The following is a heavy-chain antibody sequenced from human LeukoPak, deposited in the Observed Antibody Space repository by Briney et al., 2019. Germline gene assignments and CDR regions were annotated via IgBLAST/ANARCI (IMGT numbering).Heavy chain of an antibody. CDR1: GFTFSSYE. CDR3: ARASVY. Sequence: GGSLRLSCVASGFTFSSYEINWVHQAPGKGLEWVAYISSSGSTIYYADSVKGRFTISRDNAKNSLYLQMNSLRVEDTAVYYCARASVYWGQGTLVTVSS. J-gene: IGHJ4*02. V-gene: IGHV3-48*03. CDR2: ISSSGSTI.